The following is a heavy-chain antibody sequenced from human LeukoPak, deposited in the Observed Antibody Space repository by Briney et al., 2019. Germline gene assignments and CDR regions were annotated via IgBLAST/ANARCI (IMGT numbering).Heavy chain of an antibody. D-gene: IGHD5-12*01. CDR3: ARFRGYSGYSFDY. Sequence: GGSLRLSCAASGFTFSSYEMNWVRQAPGKGLEWVLYISSGGSTIYYADSVKGRFTISRDDAKKSLYLQMNSLRAEDTAVYYCARFRGYSGYSFDYWGQGTLVTVSS. CDR2: ISSGGSTI. CDR1: GFTFSSYE. V-gene: IGHV3-48*03. J-gene: IGHJ4*02.